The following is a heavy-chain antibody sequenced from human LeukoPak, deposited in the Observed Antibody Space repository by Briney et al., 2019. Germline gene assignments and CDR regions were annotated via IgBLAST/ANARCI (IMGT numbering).Heavy chain of an antibody. CDR3: ASPPYDILTGRAYYFDY. Sequence: SVKVSCKASGGTFSSYAISWVRQAPGQGLEWMGRIIPILGIANYAQKFQGRVTITADKSTSTAYMELSSLRSEDTAVYYCASPPYDILTGRAYYFDYWGQGTLVTVSS. J-gene: IGHJ4*02. CDR1: GGTFSSYA. D-gene: IGHD3-9*01. CDR2: IIPILGIA. V-gene: IGHV1-69*04.